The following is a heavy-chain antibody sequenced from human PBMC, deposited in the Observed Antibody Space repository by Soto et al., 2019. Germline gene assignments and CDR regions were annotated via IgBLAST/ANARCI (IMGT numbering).Heavy chain of an antibody. D-gene: IGHD4-17*01. CDR3: ARHGMTTVTETNFDY. CDR2: IYPGDSDT. V-gene: IGHV5-51*01. Sequence: GDSLKISCKGSGYSFTSYWIGWVRQMPGKGLEWMGIIYPGDSDTRYSPSFQGQVTISADKSISTAYLQWSSLKASDTAMYYCARHGMTTVTETNFDYWGQGTLVTVSS. J-gene: IGHJ4*02. CDR1: GYSFTSYW.